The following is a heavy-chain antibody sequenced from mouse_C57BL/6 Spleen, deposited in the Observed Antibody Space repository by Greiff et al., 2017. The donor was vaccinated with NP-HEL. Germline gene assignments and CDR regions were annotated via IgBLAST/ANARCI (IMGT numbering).Heavy chain of an antibody. Sequence: QVQLQQPGAELVMPGASVKLSCKASGYTFTSYWMHWVKQRPGQGLEWIGEIDPSDSYTNYNQKFKGKSTLTVDKSSSTAYMQLSSLTSEDSAVYYCARWGITTVVAPYAMDYWGQGTSVTVSS. CDR2: IDPSDSYT. V-gene: IGHV1-69*01. CDR3: ARWGITTVVAPYAMDY. D-gene: IGHD1-1*01. CDR1: GYTFTSYW. J-gene: IGHJ4*01.